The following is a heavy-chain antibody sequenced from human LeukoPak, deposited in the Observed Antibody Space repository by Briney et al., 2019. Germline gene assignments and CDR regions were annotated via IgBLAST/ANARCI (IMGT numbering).Heavy chain of an antibody. D-gene: IGHD6-13*01. Sequence: GGSLKLSCAASGFTFSSYAMSWVRQAPGKGLEWVSAISGSGGSTYYADSVKGRFTISRDNAKNSLYLQMNSLRAEDTAVYYCATSNLAAAGDYWGQGTLVTVSS. J-gene: IGHJ4*02. CDR1: GFTFSSYA. CDR2: ISGSGGST. CDR3: ATSNLAAAGDY. V-gene: IGHV3-23*01.